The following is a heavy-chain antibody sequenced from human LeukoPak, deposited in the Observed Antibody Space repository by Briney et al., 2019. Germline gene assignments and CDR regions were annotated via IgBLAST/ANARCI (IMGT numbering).Heavy chain of an antibody. CDR1: GFTFSSFV. Sequence: GGSLRLSCAASGFTFSSFVMHWVRQAPGKGLEWVAIIWYDETNKYYADSVKGRFTISRDNSKNTLYLQMNSLRAEDTAVYYCARDIVATITSTYYYGMDVWGQGTTVTVSS. CDR3: ARDIVATITSTYYYGMDV. J-gene: IGHJ6*02. V-gene: IGHV3-33*01. D-gene: IGHD5-12*01. CDR2: IWYDETNK.